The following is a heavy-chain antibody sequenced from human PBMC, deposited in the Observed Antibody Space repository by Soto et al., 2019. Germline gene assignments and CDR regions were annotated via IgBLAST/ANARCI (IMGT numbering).Heavy chain of an antibody. V-gene: IGHV3-30*18. CDR2: ISYDGSNK. CDR1: GFTFSSYG. J-gene: IGHJ6*02. CDR3: AKDKGVCERRRSYYYYGMDV. D-gene: IGHD3-10*01. Sequence: GGSLRLSCVASGFTFSSYGMHWVRQAPGKGLEWVAVISYDGSNKYYADSVKGRFTICRDNSNKTLYLQMNSLRTEATAVYYCAKDKGVCERRRSYYYYGMDVWGQGTTVTVSS.